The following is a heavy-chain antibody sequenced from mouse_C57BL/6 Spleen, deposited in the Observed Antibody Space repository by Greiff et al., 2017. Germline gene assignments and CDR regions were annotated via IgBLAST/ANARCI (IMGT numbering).Heavy chain of an antibody. V-gene: IGHV1-82*01. CDR3: ARGYYGSSPHYFDY. D-gene: IGHD1-1*01. Sequence: VKLMESGPELVKPGASVKISCKASGYAFSSSWMNWVKQRPGKGLGWIGRIYPGDGDTNYNGKVKGKATLTADKSYSTAYMQLSSLTSEDSAVYFCARGYYGSSPHYFDYWGQGTTLTVSS. J-gene: IGHJ2*01. CDR2: IYPGDGDT. CDR1: GYAFSSSW.